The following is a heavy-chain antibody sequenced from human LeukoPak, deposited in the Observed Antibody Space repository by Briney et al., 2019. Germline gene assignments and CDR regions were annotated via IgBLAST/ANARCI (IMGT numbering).Heavy chain of an antibody. CDR3: ARDFYDSSGYYYDY. V-gene: IGHV3-23*01. J-gene: IGHJ4*02. CDR1: GFTFNNYG. Sequence: GASLRLSCAASGFTFNNYGMNWVRQAPGKGLEWVSAISGSGGTTYYADSVKGRFTISRDNSKNTLYLQMNSLRAEDTALYYCARDFYDSSGYYYDYWGLGTLVTVSS. D-gene: IGHD3-22*01. CDR2: ISGSGGTT.